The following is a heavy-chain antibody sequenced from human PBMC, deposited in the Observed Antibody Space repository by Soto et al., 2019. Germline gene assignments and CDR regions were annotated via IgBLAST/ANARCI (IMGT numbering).Heavy chain of an antibody. V-gene: IGHV3-66*01. Sequence: PGGSLRLSCAASGFTVSNNFMSWVRQAPGKGLEWVSIIYSGGSTYYADSVKGRFTISRDDSKNTLYLQMNGLRVEDTAVYHCARSPESSGWHGGFDYWGQGTPVTVSS. D-gene: IGHD6-19*01. J-gene: IGHJ4*02. CDR3: ARSPESSGWHGGFDY. CDR2: IYSGGST. CDR1: GFTVSNNF.